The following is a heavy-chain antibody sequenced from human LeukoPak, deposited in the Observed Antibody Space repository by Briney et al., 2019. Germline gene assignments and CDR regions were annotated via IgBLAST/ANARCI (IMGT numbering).Heavy chain of an antibody. Sequence: ASVKVSCKASGYTFTNYPMNWVRQAPGQGLEWMGWINTNTGNPTYAQGFTERFVFSWDTSVNTAYLQINSPKPEDTAVYFCARDTYCSGGRCYSRVGYWGQGTVVTVSS. D-gene: IGHD2-15*01. CDR3: ARDTYCSGGRCYSRVGY. CDR2: INTNTGNP. CDR1: GYTFTNYP. V-gene: IGHV7-4-1*02. J-gene: IGHJ4*02.